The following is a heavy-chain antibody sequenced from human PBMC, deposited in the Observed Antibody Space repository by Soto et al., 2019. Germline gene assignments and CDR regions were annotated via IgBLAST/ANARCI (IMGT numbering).Heavy chain of an antibody. D-gene: IGHD3-16*01. Sequence: GGSLRLSCAASGFTFSSYGMHWVRQAPGKGLEWVAVISYDGSNKYYADSVKGRFTISRDNSKNKLYLQMNSLRTEDTAVYYCAKDKFSLGEFPFPLDYWGQGTLVTVSS. CDR3: AKDKFSLGEFPFPLDY. CDR1: GFTFSSYG. V-gene: IGHV3-30*18. J-gene: IGHJ4*02. CDR2: ISYDGSNK.